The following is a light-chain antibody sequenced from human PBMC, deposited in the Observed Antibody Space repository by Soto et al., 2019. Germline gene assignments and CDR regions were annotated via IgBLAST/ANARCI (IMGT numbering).Light chain of an antibody. CDR3: QQYSNYPFT. V-gene: IGKV1-5*03. J-gene: IGKJ4*01. CDR2: RAS. Sequence: DIQMTQSPSTLSASVGDRVTINCRASPGISSWLAGYQQKPGKAPTVLIYRASTLESGVPSRFSGRGSGTEFTLTISSLQPDDFATYYCQQYSNYPFTFGGGTKVEIK. CDR1: PGISSW.